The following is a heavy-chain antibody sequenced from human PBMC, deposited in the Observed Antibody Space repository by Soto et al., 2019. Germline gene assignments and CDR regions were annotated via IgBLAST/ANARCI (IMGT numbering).Heavy chain of an antibody. CDR3: AKDGVLRYFPPTIGLYGMDV. CDR2: ISGSGGST. D-gene: IGHD3-9*01. V-gene: IGHV3-23*01. Sequence: GGSLRLSCAASGFTFSSYAMSWVRQAPGKGLEWVSAISGSGGSTYYADSVKGRFTISRDNSKNTLYLQMNSLRAEDTAVYYCAKDGVLRYFPPTIGLYGMDVWGQGTTVTVSS. J-gene: IGHJ6*02. CDR1: GFTFSSYA.